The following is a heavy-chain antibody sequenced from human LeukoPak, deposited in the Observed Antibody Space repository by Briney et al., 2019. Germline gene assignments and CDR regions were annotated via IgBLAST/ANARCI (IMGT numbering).Heavy chain of an antibody. Sequence: GGSLRLSCAASGFTVSSNYMTWVRQAPGKGLEWVSLIYSAGGTYYTDSVKGRFTISRHSSKNTLYLQMSSLRGEDTAVYYCARFLGRITISGVVPYGMDVWGQGTTVTVSS. J-gene: IGHJ6*02. V-gene: IGHV3-53*04. CDR2: IYSAGGT. CDR1: GFTVSSNY. CDR3: ARFLGRITISGVVPYGMDV. D-gene: IGHD3-3*01.